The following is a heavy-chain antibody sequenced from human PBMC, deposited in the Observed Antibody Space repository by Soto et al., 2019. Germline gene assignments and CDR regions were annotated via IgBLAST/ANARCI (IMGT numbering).Heavy chain of an antibody. CDR2: TIPLFRRT. D-gene: IGHD6-6*01. CDR3: ARARLSNGDPNIYFFYGLDV. V-gene: IGHV1-69*13. CDR1: GDMFRNSA. J-gene: IGHJ6*02. Sequence: SVKVSCKASGDMFRNSAFTWVRQAPGQGLEWMGVTIPLFRRTNVAQNFQGRITFTADESTSNIYMELSSPTSEDTAVYYCARARLSNGDPNIYFFYGLDVWGQGTTVTVSS.